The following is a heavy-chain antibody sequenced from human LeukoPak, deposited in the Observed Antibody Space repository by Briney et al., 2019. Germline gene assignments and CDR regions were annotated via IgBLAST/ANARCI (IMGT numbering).Heavy chain of an antibody. Sequence: GASVTVSFKGSGYTFTVYYMHWVRQAPGQGLEWMGWINTKSGGTNYAQKFQGRVTMTRDTSISTAYMELRRMRSDDTAVYYCARDHSNDFWSGSGPLYYMDVWCKGTTVTVAS. CDR1: GYTFTVYY. CDR2: INTKSGGT. D-gene: IGHD3-3*01. J-gene: IGHJ6*03. CDR3: ARDHSNDFWSGSGPLYYMDV. V-gene: IGHV1-2*02.